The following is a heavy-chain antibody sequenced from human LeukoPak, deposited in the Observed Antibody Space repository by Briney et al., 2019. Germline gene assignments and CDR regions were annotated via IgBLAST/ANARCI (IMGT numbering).Heavy chain of an antibody. V-gene: IGHV3-30*04. Sequence: GGSLRLSCAASGFTFSSYAMHWVRQAPGKGLEWVAVISYDGSNKYYADSVKGRFTISRDNSKNTLYLQMNSLRAEDTAVYYCARDTKDYWGQGTLVTVSS. CDR3: ARDTKDY. CDR1: GFTFSSYA. D-gene: IGHD2-8*01. J-gene: IGHJ4*02. CDR2: ISYDGSNK.